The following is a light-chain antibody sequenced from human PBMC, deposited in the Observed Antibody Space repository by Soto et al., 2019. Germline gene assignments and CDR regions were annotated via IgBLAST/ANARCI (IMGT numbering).Light chain of an antibody. CDR2: GAF. CDR3: QQYGSSFT. Sequence: EIVMTQSPATLSVSPGETATLSCRASQSVSYNLAWYQQKPGQGPRLLIYGAFTRATGIPARFSGSGSGTEFTLTISSLQSEDFAVYYCQQYGSSFTFGPGTKVDIK. V-gene: IGKV3-15*01. CDR1: QSVSYN. J-gene: IGKJ3*01.